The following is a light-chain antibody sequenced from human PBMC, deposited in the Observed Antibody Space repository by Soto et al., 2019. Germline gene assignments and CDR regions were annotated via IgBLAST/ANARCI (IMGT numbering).Light chain of an antibody. CDR1: QSISSN. CDR3: QQYYSYPLT. V-gene: IGKV1-39*01. CDR2: SAS. Sequence: DIQMTPSPSSLSASVGDRVTITCRASQSISSNLNWYQQKPGKAPKLLIYSASYLQSGVPSNFSGSGSGTDFTLTISCLQSEDFATYYCQQYYSYPLTFGGGTKVDIK. J-gene: IGKJ4*01.